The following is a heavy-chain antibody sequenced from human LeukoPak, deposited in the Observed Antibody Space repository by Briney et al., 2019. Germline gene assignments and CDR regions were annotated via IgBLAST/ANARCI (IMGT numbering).Heavy chain of an antibody. Sequence: SETLSLTCTVSGGSISSYYWSWIRQPPGKGLGWIGYIYYSGSTNYNPSLKSRVTISVDTSKNQFSLKLSSVTAADTAVYYCARDLGQYYDTSDNWFDPWGQGTLVTVSS. CDR2: IYYSGST. CDR3: ARDLGQYYDTSDNWFDP. V-gene: IGHV4-59*01. D-gene: IGHD3-22*01. CDR1: GGSISSYY. J-gene: IGHJ5*02.